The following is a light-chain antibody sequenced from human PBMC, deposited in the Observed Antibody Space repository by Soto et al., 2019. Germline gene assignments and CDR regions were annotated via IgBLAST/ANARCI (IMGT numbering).Light chain of an antibody. CDR3: QQFKSGTWT. J-gene: IGKJ1*01. V-gene: IGKV1-5*01. Sequence: DIQMTQSPSTLSASVGDRVTITCRASQNIERWLAWYQQKPGKAPKLLLYDVSSLESGVPSRFSGSGSGTEFILTINGLQPDDFATYFCQQFKSGTWTFGQGPK. CDR2: DVS. CDR1: QNIERW.